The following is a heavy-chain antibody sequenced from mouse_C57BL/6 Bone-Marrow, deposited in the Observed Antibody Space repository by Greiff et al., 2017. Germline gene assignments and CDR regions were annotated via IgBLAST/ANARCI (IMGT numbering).Heavy chain of an antibody. CDR3: ARRGVVALDY. CDR1: GFTFSSYG. Sequence: EVMLVESGGDLVKPGGSLKLSCAASGFTFSSYGMSWVRPTPDKRLEWVATISSGGSYTYYPDSVKGRFTISRDNAKNTLYLQVSSLKSEDTAMYYCARRGVVALDYWGQGTTLTVSS. V-gene: IGHV5-6*02. D-gene: IGHD1-1*01. J-gene: IGHJ2*01. CDR2: ISSGGSYT.